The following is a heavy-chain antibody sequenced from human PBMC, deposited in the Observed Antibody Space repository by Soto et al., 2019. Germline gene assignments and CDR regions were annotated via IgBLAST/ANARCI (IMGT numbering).Heavy chain of an antibody. CDR1: GFTFSSYW. D-gene: IGHD6-6*01. J-gene: IGHJ6*03. CDR3: ARRIAARFPYYYYYMDV. CDR2: IKQDGSEK. Sequence: PGGSLRLSCAASGFTFSSYWMSWVRQAPGKGLEWAANIKQDGSEKYYVDSVKGRFTISRDNAKNSLYLQMNSLRAEDTAVYYCARRIAARFPYYYYYMDVWGKGTTVTVSS. V-gene: IGHV3-7*01.